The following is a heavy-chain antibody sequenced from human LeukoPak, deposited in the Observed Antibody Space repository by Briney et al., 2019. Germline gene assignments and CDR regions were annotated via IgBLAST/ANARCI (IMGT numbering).Heavy chain of an antibody. CDR1: GGSISSYY. D-gene: IGHD3-10*01. Sequence: SETLSLTCTVSGGSISSYYWSWIRQPAGKGLEWIGRIYTSGSTNYNPSLKSRVTMSVDTSKNQFSLKLSSVTAADTAVYYCARVVSWFGIYYFDYWGQGNLVTVSS. J-gene: IGHJ4*02. V-gene: IGHV4-4*07. CDR2: IYTSGST. CDR3: ARVVSWFGIYYFDY.